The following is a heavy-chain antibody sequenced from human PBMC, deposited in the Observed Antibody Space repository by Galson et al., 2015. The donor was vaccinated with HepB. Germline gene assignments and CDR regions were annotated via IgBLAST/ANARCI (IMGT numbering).Heavy chain of an antibody. J-gene: IGHJ4*02. CDR1: GFTFSTYN. CDR3: ARPHYVSSRPGTQPDY. D-gene: IGHD1-14*01. V-gene: IGHV3-48*02. CDR2: ISGSSDTI. Sequence: SLRLSCAASGFTFSTYNMNWVRQAPGRGLEWVSYISGSSDTIYYADSVKGRFTISRDNAKNSLYLQMNSLRDEDTAVYYCARPHYVSSRPGTQPDYWGQGTLVTVSS.